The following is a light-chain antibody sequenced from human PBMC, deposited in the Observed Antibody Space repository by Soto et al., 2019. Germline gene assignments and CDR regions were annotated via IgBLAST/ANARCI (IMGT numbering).Light chain of an antibody. Sequence: IVMTQSPLSLPITPGEPSSISFSASQSISSNYLAWHQQKPGQAPRLLIYAASTRATGVPDRFSGSGSGTDFTLTISRLEPEDFAVFYCHQCDSSPWTFGQGTKVDIK. J-gene: IGKJ1*01. CDR1: QSISSNY. V-gene: IGKV3-20*01. CDR3: HQCDSSPWT. CDR2: AAS.